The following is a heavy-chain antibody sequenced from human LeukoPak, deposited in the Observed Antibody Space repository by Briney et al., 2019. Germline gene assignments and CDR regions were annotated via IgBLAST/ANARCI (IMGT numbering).Heavy chain of an antibody. CDR3: ARGSEVGATQKNALDI. CDR1: GYPFTGYY. V-gene: IGHV1-2*02. D-gene: IGHD1-26*01. Sequence: GASVKVSFKTSGYPFTGYYMHWVRQAPGQGLEWMGWINPNSGDTNYAQKFQDRVTMTRDTSITTAYMELSGLRSDDTALYYCARGSEVGATQKNALDIWGQGTMVTVSS. J-gene: IGHJ3*02. CDR2: INPNSGDT.